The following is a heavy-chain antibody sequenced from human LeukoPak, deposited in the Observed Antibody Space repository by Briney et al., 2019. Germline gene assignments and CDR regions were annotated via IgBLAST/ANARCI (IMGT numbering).Heavy chain of an antibody. Sequence: GRSLRLSCAASGFTFSSYAMHWVRQAPGKGLEWVAVISYDGSNKYYADSVKGRFTISRDNSKNTLYLQMNSLRAEDTAVYYCARVPGSGTGYYFDYWGQGTLVTVSS. V-gene: IGHV3-30*14. D-gene: IGHD3-10*01. CDR3: ARVPGSGTGYYFDY. CDR2: ISYDGSNK. CDR1: GFTFSSYA. J-gene: IGHJ4*02.